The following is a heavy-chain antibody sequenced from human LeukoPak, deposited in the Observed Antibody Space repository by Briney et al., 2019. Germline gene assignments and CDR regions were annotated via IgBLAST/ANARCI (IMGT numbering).Heavy chain of an antibody. CDR3: AQGGHDFNPFYY. CDR1: GFTFSTYA. J-gene: IGHJ4*02. Sequence: TGGSLRLSCAASGFTFSTYAMGWVRQAPGEGLEWVSSIKGGGGDPFYAGSVRGRFTISRDKSKNTLYLQLNSLRPEDTAVYFCAQGGHDFNPFYYWGQGTLVTVSS. D-gene: IGHD2-21*02. V-gene: IGHV3-23*01. CDR2: IKGGGGDP.